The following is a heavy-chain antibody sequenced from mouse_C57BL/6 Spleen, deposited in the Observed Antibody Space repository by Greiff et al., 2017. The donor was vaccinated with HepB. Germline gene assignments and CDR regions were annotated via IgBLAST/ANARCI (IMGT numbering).Heavy chain of an antibody. CDR1: GFNIKDYY. Sequence: VQLKQSGAELVKPGASVKLSCTASGFNIKDYYMHWVKQRTEQGLEWIGRIDPEDGETKYAPKFQGKATITADTSSNTAYLQLSSLTSEDTAVYYCATNTVVATSTMDYWGQGTSVTVSS. J-gene: IGHJ4*01. D-gene: IGHD1-1*01. V-gene: IGHV14-2*01. CDR2: IDPEDGET. CDR3: ATNTVVATSTMDY.